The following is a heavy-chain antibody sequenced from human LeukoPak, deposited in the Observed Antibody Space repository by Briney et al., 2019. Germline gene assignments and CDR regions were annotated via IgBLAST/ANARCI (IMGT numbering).Heavy chain of an antibody. Sequence: SETLSLTCAVSGGSISSYYWSWIRQPPGKGLEWIGYIYYSGSTNYNPSLKSRVTISVDTSKNQFSLKLSSVTAADTAVYYCARDLGMYYFDYWGQGTLVTVSS. CDR1: GGSISSYY. CDR2: IYYSGST. J-gene: IGHJ4*02. CDR3: ARDLGMYYFDY. V-gene: IGHV4-59*01.